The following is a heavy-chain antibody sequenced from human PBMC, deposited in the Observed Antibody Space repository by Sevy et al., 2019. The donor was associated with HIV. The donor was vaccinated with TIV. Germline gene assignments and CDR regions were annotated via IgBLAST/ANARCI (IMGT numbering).Heavy chain of an antibody. CDR2: ISFDGSNT. V-gene: IGHV3-30*03. Sequence: GGSLRLSCAASGFTFSGYGMHWVRQAPGKGLEWVAVISFDGSNTYYADSVKGRFTISRDNSENTLFLQMNSLRREDTAAYNCAVDISGRYSLSFDYWGQGCLVTVSS. D-gene: IGHD1-26*01. J-gene: IGHJ4*02. CDR1: GFTFSGYG. CDR3: AVDISGRYSLSFDY.